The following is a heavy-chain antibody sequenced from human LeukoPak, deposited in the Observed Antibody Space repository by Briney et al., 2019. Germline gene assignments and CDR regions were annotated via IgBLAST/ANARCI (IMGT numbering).Heavy chain of an antibody. J-gene: IGHJ3*02. D-gene: IGHD3-10*01. CDR1: GFTFSSYA. V-gene: IGHV3-23*01. CDR2: ISGSGGST. CDR3: ERVPFDI. Sequence: PGGSLRLSCATSGFTFSSYAMSWVRQAPGKGLEWVSTISGSGGSTYYADSVQGRFTVSRDNSKNTLYLQMHSLTTEDTAMYYAERVPFDIWGQGTLVTVSS.